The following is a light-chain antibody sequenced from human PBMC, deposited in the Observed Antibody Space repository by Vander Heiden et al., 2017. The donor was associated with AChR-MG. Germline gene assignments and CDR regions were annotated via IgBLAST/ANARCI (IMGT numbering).Light chain of an antibody. J-gene: IGKJ2*01. Sequence: DIQMTQSPSTLSASVGDRVTITCRARQSISSWLAWYQQKPGKAPKLLIYKASSLESGVPSRFSGSGSGTEFTLTISSLQPDDVATYYCQQYNSYSQYTFGQGTKLEIK. V-gene: IGKV1-5*03. CDR3: QQYNSYSQYT. CDR2: KAS. CDR1: QSISSW.